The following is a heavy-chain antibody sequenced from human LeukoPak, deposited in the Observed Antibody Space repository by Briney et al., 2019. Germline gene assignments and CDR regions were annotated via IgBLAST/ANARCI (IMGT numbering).Heavy chain of an antibody. CDR2: ISSSSSDI. CDR3: VTDYGGSSGAFDI. CDR1: GFTLSSYA. D-gene: IGHD4-23*01. J-gene: IGHJ3*02. Sequence: GESLRLSCTGSGFTLSSYAMNWVRRAPGQGLEWVSSISSSSSDIYYTDSVKGRFTISRDNAKNSLYLQMNSRRAEDTAVYYCVTDYGGSSGAFDIWGQGTMVTVSS. V-gene: IGHV3-21*01.